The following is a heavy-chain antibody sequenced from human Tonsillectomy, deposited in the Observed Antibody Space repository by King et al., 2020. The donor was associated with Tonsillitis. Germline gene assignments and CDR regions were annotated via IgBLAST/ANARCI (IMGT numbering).Heavy chain of an antibody. CDR1: GFTFSDYY. D-gene: IGHD4-17*01. CDR2: ISSSSSYT. Sequence: VQLVESGGGLVKPGGSLRLSCAASGFTFSDYYMSWIRQAPGKGLEWVSYISSSSSYTNYADSVKGRFTISRDNAKNSLYLQMNSLRAEDTAVYYCASISDYGDYRDYWYFDLWGRGTLVTVSS. CDR3: ASISDYGDYRDYWYFDL. V-gene: IGHV3-11*05. J-gene: IGHJ2*01.